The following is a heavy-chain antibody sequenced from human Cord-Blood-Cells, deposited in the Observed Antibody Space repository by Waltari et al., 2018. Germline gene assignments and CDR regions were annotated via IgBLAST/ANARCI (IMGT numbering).Heavy chain of an antibody. CDR2: IIPIFGTA. V-gene: IGHV1-69*01. D-gene: IGHD3-22*01. Sequence: QVQLVQSGAEVKKPGSSVKVSCKASGGTFSSYAISWVRQAPGQGLEWMGGIIPIFGTANYAQKCQGRVTITADESTSTAYMGLSSLRSEDTAVYYCARSRDYYDSSGFDYWGQGTLVTVSS. CDR1: GGTFSSYA. J-gene: IGHJ4*02. CDR3: ARSRDYYDSSGFDY.